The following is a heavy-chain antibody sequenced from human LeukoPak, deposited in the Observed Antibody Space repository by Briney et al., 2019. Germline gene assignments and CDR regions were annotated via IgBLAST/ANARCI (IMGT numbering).Heavy chain of an antibody. V-gene: IGHV3-74*01. J-gene: IGHJ3*02. CDR1: GFTFSSYW. CDR2: INSDGSST. CDR3: ASPGPLDAFDI. Sequence: AGGSLRLSCAASGFTFSSYWMHWVRQAPGKGLVWVSRINSDGSSTSYADSVKGRFTISRDNAKNTLYLQMNSPRAEDTAVYYCASPGPLDAFDIWGQGTMVTVSS.